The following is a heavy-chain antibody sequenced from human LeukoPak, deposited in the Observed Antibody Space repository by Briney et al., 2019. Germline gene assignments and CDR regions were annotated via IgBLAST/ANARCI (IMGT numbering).Heavy chain of an antibody. CDR1: GGSISGYY. J-gene: IGHJ4*02. V-gene: IGHV4-59*01. CDR3: ARDGRAGSLFAY. Sequence: SETLSLTCTVSGGSISGYYWSWIRQPPGKGLEWVGYISYSGSTYYNPSLKSRVTISVDTSKNQFSLKLSSVTAADTAIYYCARDGRAGSLFAYWGQGTLVTVSS. CDR2: ISYSGST. D-gene: IGHD6-19*01.